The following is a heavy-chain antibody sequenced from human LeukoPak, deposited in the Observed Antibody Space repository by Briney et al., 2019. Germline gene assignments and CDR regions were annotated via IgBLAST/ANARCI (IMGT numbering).Heavy chain of an antibody. V-gene: IGHV3-23*01. CDR1: GFTFKNYA. D-gene: IGHD3-3*01. CDR2: IRDSGNGT. Sequence: GGSMRLSCVVSGFTFKNYAMSWVRQAPGKGLECVSSIRDSGNGTDYADSVKGRFTVSRDNSKNTLYLHMNTLSAEDTAVYYCAKWAYYDFWSGHYKSHFDSWGQGTLVTVSP. CDR3: AKWAYYDFWSGHYKSHFDS. J-gene: IGHJ4*02.